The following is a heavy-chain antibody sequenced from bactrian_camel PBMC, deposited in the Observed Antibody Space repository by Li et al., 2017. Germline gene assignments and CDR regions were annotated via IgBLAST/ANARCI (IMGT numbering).Heavy chain of an antibody. V-gene: IGHV3S1*01. D-gene: IGHD2*01. J-gene: IGHJ4*01. CDR3: AASSGDYCYDPVAKYEYNY. CDR1: GFTFKSFW. CDR2: VNSGGGTT. Sequence: VQLVESGGGLVQPGGSLTLSCAASGFTFKSFWMYWARQAPGKGLEWVAGVNSGGGTTEYVDSVKGRFTISRDNAKNTLYLQMNSLKPGDTAMYYCAASSGDYCYDPVAKYEYNYWGQGTQVTVSS.